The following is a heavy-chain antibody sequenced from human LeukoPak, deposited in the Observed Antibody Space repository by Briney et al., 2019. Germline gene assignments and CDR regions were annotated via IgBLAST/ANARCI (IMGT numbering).Heavy chain of an antibody. CDR2: INTNTGNP. V-gene: IGHV7-4-1*02. D-gene: IGHD5-18*01. J-gene: IGHJ6*03. CDR1: GYTFTSYA. Sequence: ASVKVSCKASGYTFTSYAMNWVRQAPGQGLEWMGWINTNTGNPTYAQGFTERFVFSLDTSVSTAYLQISSLKAEDTAVYYCARDVPLLDTAMDPYYYYYMDVWGKGTTVTVSS. CDR3: ARDVPLLDTAMDPYYYYYMDV.